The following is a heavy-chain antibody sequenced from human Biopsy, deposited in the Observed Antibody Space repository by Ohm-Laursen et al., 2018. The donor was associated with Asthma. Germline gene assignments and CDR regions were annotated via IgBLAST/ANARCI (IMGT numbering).Heavy chain of an antibody. CDR2: IYSGGTS. V-gene: IGHV3-53*01. J-gene: IGHJ4*02. CDR3: ARGDSSNWSHYYFDY. CDR1: GFTVSTNG. D-gene: IGHD3-22*01. Sequence: SLRLSCAASGFTVSTNGMHWVRQAPGKGLEWVSVIYSGGTSHTADSVRGRFTISRDYSKNTLYLQMHSLRAEDTAVYYCARGDSSNWSHYYFDYWGQGTLVTVSS.